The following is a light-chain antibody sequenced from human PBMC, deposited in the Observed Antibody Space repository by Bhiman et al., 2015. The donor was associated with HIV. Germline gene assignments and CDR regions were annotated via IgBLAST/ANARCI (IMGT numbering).Light chain of an antibody. CDR2: EVT. J-gene: IGLJ1*01. Sequence: QSALTQPPSASGSPGQSVTISCTGTSSDVGGYDYVSWYQQYPGKAPKLLIYEVTERPSGVSNRFSGSKSANTASLTISGLQAEDEADYYCSSYTSSTTPYVFGTGTKVTVL. CDR1: SSDVGGYDY. CDR3: SSYTSSTTPYV. V-gene: IGLV2-14*01.